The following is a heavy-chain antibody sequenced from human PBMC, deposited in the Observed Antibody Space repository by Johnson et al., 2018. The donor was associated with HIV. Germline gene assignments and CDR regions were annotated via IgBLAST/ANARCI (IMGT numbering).Heavy chain of an antibody. Sequence: EVQLVESGGVAVQPGGSLRLSCAASGFSFDGYAMHWVRQAPGKGLEWVSLISWDGGNTYYADSVKGRFTTSRDNAKNSLYLQMDSLRAEDTAVYYCARSKDCSVGTCPDAFDIWGQGTMVTVSS. J-gene: IGHJ3*02. CDR3: ARSKDCSVGTCPDAFDI. V-gene: IGHV3-43D*03. CDR1: GFSFDGYA. CDR2: ISWDGGNT. D-gene: IGHD2-15*01.